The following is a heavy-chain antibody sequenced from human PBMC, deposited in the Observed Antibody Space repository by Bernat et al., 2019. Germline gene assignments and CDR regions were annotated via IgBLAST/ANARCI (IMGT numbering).Heavy chain of an antibody. Sequence: QVQLVESGGGVVQPGRSLRLSCAASGFTFSSYAMHWVRQAPGKGLEWVAVISYDGSNKYYADSVKGRFTISRDNSKNTLYLQMNSLRAEDTAVYYCAKVRYYGSGSYPFDYWGQGTLVTVSS. CDR1: GFTFSSYA. D-gene: IGHD3-10*01. CDR3: AKVRYYGSGSYPFDY. V-gene: IGHV3-30*01. J-gene: IGHJ4*02. CDR2: ISYDGSNK.